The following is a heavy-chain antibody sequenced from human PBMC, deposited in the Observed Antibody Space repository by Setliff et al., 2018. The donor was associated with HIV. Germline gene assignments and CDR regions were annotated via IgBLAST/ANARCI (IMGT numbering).Heavy chain of an antibody. V-gene: IGHV2-5*02. Sequence: SGPTLVNPTQTLTLTCTSSGFSLNTSGMAVGWIRQPPGKALEWLALIYWDDDKRYSPSLKSRLTITKDTSKNQVVLTMTNLDPVDTATYFCAHRLVVRWYFDYWGQGTLVTVSS. J-gene: IGHJ4*02. CDR2: IYWDDDK. CDR1: GFSLNTSGMA. CDR3: AHRLVVRWYFDY. D-gene: IGHD3-22*01.